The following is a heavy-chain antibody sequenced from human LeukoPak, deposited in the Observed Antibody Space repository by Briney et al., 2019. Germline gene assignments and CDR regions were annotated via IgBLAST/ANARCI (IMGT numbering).Heavy chain of an antibody. CDR2: ITPIFGTA. V-gene: IGHV1-69*13. CDR1: GGPFSSYD. Sequence: ASVKVSCKASGGPFSSYDISWVRQAPGQGLEWMGGITPIFGTAVYAQKFQGRVTIAAVESMSTAYMELTSLRSEDTATYYCARGWLAETTLVTPYNYWGQGTLVTVSS. CDR3: ARGWLAETTLVTPYNY. J-gene: IGHJ4*02. D-gene: IGHD4-23*01.